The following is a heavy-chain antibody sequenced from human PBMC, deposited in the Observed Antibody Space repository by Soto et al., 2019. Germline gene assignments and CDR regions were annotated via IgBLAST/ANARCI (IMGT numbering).Heavy chain of an antibody. Sequence: EVQLVQSGGGLVLPGRSLRLSCEGSGFTFDDYAMHWVRQVPGKGLEWVSGISWNSDDFAYAESVKGRFTISRDNAKNALYLQMHSLTMEDTGLYYCTKAGEVFGSVDYWGRGTLVTVSS. J-gene: IGHJ4*02. CDR3: TKAGEVFGSVDY. CDR1: GFTFDDYA. CDR2: ISWNSDDF. D-gene: IGHD3-10*01. V-gene: IGHV3-9*01.